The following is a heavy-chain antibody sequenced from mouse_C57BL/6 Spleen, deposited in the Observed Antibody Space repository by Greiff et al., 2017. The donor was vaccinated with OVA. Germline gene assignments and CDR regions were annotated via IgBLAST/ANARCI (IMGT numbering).Heavy chain of an antibody. V-gene: IGHV5-16*01. Sequence: EVQRVESEGGLVQPGSSMKLSCTASGFTFSDYYMAWVRQVPEKGLEWVANINYDGSSTYYLDSLKSRFIISRDNAKNILYLQMSSLNSEDTATYYCARAVVAAYYFDYWGQGTTLTVSS. J-gene: IGHJ2*01. CDR3: ARAVVAAYYFDY. D-gene: IGHD1-1*01. CDR2: INYDGSST. CDR1: GFTFSDYY.